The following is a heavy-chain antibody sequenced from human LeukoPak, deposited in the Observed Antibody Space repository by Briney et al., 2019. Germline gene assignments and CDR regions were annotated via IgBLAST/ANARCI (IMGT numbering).Heavy chain of an antibody. D-gene: IGHD2/OR15-2a*01. CDR1: GVSISSDH. CDR2: IYYSGRT. CDR3: ARKNDFEI. J-gene: IGHJ3*02. V-gene: IGHV4-59*01. Sequence: SGTLSLTCSVSGVSISSDHWNWIRQTPGKGLEWIGCIYYSGRTYYNPSLKSRVTISVDMSKSQFSLRLTSVTAADTAVYYCARKNDFEIWGQGTLVTVSS.